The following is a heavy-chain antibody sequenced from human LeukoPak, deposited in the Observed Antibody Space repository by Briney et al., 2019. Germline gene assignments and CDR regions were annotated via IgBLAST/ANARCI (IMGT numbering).Heavy chain of an antibody. D-gene: IGHD3-10*01. CDR2: ISYDGRNK. CDR3: AKDWGRYGSGSYYPFDFGY. Sequence: GGSLRLSCAASGFTFSSYGMHWVRQAPGKGLEWVAVISYDGRNKYYADSVKGRFTISRDNSKNTLYLQMNSLRAEDTAVYYCAKDWGRYGSGSYYPFDFGYWGQGTLVTVSS. V-gene: IGHV3-30*18. J-gene: IGHJ4*02. CDR1: GFTFSSYG.